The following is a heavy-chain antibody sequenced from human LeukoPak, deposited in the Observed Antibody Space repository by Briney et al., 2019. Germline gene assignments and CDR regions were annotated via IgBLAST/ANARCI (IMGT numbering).Heavy chain of an antibody. CDR2: IWHDASHT. CDR1: GFSFSTYA. Sequence: GGSLRLSCAASGFSFSTYAMHWVRQAPGKGLEWVALIWHDASHTFYTDSVKGRFTISRDNSKNTLYLQMNSLRAEDTAVYYCARDPYCSGGSCYSGGMDVWGQGTTVTVSS. V-gene: IGHV3-30*02. J-gene: IGHJ6*02. D-gene: IGHD2-15*01. CDR3: ARDPYCSGGSCYSGGMDV.